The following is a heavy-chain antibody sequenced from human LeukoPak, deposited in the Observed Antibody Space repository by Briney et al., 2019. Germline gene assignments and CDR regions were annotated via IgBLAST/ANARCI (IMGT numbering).Heavy chain of an antibody. Sequence: GRSLRLSCAASGFTFDDYAMHWVRQAPGKGLEWVSGISWNSDSIGYADSVKGRFTISRDNAKNSLHLQMNSLRAEDTAVYYCARRYCSSTNCYAFESWGQGTLVTVSS. V-gene: IGHV3-9*01. J-gene: IGHJ4*02. CDR3: ARRYCSSTNCYAFES. CDR2: ISWNSDSI. CDR1: GFTFDDYA. D-gene: IGHD2-2*01.